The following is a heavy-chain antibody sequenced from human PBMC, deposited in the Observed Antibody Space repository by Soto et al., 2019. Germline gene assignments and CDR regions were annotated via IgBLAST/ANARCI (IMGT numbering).Heavy chain of an antibody. Sequence: QVQLVESGGGVVQPGRSLRLSCAASGFTFSSYGMHWVRQAPGKGLEWVAVISYDGTNKYYADSVKGRFTISRDNSKNTLYLQMNSLRAEDTAVYDCAGGYGLTYFDYWGQGTLVTVSS. CDR2: ISYDGTNK. V-gene: IGHV3-30*03. CDR1: GFTFSSYG. CDR3: AGGYGLTYFDY. D-gene: IGHD1-1*01. J-gene: IGHJ4*02.